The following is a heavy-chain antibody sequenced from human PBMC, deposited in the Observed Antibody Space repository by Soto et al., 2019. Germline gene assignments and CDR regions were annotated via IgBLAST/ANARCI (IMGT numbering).Heavy chain of an antibody. V-gene: IGHV4-59*08. CDR1: GGSISSYY. D-gene: IGHD1-7*01. CDR3: ARRYGTTFDY. Sequence: AETLSLTCTVSGGSISSYYWSWIRQPPGRVLEWIVYVYDSWXAXXXXXXXXXXXXSXYTXXKQXXXXXXXXXXXXXAVYYCARRYGTTFDYWGQGTLVTVSS. J-gene: IGHJ4*02. CDR2: VYDSWXA.